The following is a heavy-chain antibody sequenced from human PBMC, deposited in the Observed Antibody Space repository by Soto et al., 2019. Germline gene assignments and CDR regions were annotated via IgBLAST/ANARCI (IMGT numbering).Heavy chain of an antibody. CDR3: ARDSLVHGADNRAFDV. CDR1: GFTFSSYW. CDR2: INTDGSST. V-gene: IGHV3-74*01. D-gene: IGHD4-17*01. Sequence: GGSLRLSCAASGFTFSSYWMQWVRQAPGKGLVWVSRINTDGSSTSYADSVKGRFTISRDNAKNTLYLQMNSLRAEDTAVYYCARDSLVHGADNRAFDVWGQGTMVTVSS. J-gene: IGHJ3*01.